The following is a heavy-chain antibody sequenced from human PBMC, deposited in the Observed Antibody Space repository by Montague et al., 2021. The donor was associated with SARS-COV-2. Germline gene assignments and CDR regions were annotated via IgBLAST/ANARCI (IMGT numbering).Heavy chain of an antibody. CDR2: IHYSGST. CDR3: AKHGESGYEPDGLHI. D-gene: IGHD5-12*01. V-gene: IGHV4-39*01. J-gene: IGHJ3*02. Sequence: SETLSLTCTVSGGSISSRSYYWGWIRQSPGMGLEWIGSIHYSGSTFYNPSLKSRVTISVDTSKNQFSLRVRGVTAEDTTVYFCAKHGESGYEPDGLHIWGQGTRVTVSS. CDR1: GGSISSRSYY.